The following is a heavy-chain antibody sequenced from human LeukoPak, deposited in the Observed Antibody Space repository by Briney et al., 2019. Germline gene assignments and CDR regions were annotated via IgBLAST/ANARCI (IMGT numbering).Heavy chain of an antibody. CDR1: GGTSSSYA. CDR2: IIPIFGTA. J-gene: IGHJ4*02. CDR3: ARGARGGLLWFGETN. Sequence: SVKVSCKASGGTSSSYAISWVRQAPGQGLEWMGGIIPIFGTANYAQKFQGRVTITADESTSTAYMELSSLRSEDTAVYYCARGARGGLLWFGETNWGQGTLVTVSS. V-gene: IGHV1-69*13. D-gene: IGHD3-10*01.